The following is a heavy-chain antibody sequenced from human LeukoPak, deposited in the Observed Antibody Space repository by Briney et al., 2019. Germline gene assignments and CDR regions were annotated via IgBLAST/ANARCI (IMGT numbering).Heavy chain of an antibody. J-gene: IGHJ5*02. Sequence: SETLSLTCTVSGGSISSYYWNWIRQPPGKGLEWIGYIYYSGITNYNPSLKSRVTISVDTSKSQFSLKLSSVTAADTAVYYCARANQDNLWFGETSNRDWFDPWGQGTLVTVSS. CDR1: GGSISSYY. CDR3: ARANQDNLWFGETSNRDWFDP. CDR2: IYYSGIT. V-gene: IGHV4-59*01. D-gene: IGHD3-10*01.